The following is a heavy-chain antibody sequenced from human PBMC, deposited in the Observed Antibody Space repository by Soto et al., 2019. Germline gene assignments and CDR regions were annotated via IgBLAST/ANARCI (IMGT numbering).Heavy chain of an antibody. CDR3: ATLTQTIVLIVYAMNYYYGMDV. V-gene: IGHV1-69*01. J-gene: IGHJ6*02. CDR1: GGTFSSYA. CDR2: IIPIFGTA. D-gene: IGHD2-8*01. Sequence: QVQLVQSGAEVKKPGSSVKVSCKASGGTFSSYAISWVRQAPGQGLEWMGGIIPIFGTANYAQKFQGRVTITADESTSTAYMELSSLRSEDTAVYYFATLTQTIVLIVYAMNYYYGMDVWGQGTTVTVSS.